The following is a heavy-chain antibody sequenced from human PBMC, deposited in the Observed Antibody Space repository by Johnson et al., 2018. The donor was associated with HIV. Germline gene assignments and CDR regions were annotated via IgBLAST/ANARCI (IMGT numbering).Heavy chain of an antibody. CDR1: GFTFSNAW. Sequence: VQLVESGGGLVQPGGSLRLSCAASGFTFSNAWMSWVRQAPGKGLEWVSVIYSGGSTYYADSVKGRFTISRDNSKNTLYLQMNSLRAEDTAVYYCARDNGAGTGWRISTTRDAFDIWGQGTMVTVSS. CDR3: ARDNGAGTGWRISTTRDAFDI. V-gene: IGHV3-66*01. CDR2: IYSGGST. J-gene: IGHJ3*02. D-gene: IGHD3/OR15-3a*01.